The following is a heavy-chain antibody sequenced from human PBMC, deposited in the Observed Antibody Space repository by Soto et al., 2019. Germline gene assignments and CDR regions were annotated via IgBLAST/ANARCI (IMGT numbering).Heavy chain of an antibody. D-gene: IGHD6-19*01. CDR1: TESLRGYY. Sequence: QVQLQQRGAGLLRPSETLSLTCAVSTESLRGYYWTWIRQSPGKGLEWIGEISQSGFTNYNPSLESRVTLSVDTSKSECSLHLTSMTAADTALYYCARGLFSSGWYSYFDPWGQGTPVTVSS. J-gene: IGHJ5*02. V-gene: IGHV4-34*01. CDR2: ISQSGFT. CDR3: ARGLFSSGWYSYFDP.